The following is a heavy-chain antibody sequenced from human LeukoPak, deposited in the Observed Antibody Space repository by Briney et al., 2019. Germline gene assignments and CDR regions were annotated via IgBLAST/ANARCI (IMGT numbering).Heavy chain of an antibody. CDR3: ARGIASSYRLGY. Sequence: GGSLRLSCAASGFTVNSNYMTWVRQAPGKGLEWVSVIYSGGNTYYPDSVKGRFTISRDNSKSTLYLQMNSLRAEDSAVYYCARGIASSYRLGYWGQGTLVTVSS. D-gene: IGHD6-13*01. CDR1: GFTVNSNY. CDR2: IYSGGNT. V-gene: IGHV3-66*01. J-gene: IGHJ4*02.